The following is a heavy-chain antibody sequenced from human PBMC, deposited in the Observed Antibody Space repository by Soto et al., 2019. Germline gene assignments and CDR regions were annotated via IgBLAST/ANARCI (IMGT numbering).Heavy chain of an antibody. CDR2: INPNSGGT. V-gene: IGHV1-2*02. CDR3: ARGLIAAAGRWFDP. CDR1: GYTFTGYY. Sequence: ASVKVSCKASGYTFTGYYMHWVRQAPGQGLEWMGWINPNSGGTNYAQKFQGRVTMTRGTSISTAYMELSRLRSDDTAVYYCARGLIAAAGRWFDPWGQGTLVTVSS. D-gene: IGHD6-13*01. J-gene: IGHJ5*02.